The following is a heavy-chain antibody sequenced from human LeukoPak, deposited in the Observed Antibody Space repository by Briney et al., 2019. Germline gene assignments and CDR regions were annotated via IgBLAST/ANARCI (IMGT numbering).Heavy chain of an antibody. V-gene: IGHV1-18*01. CDR3: ARGGGSRDIVVVPAAIWSDP. CDR2: ISAYNGNT. J-gene: IGHJ5*02. D-gene: IGHD2-2*02. CDR1: GYTFTSYG. Sequence: GASVKVSCKASGYTFTSYGISWVRQAPGQGLEWMGWISAYNGNTNYAQKLQGRVTMTTDTSTSTAYMELRSLRSDDTAVYYCARGGGSRDIVVVPAAIWSDPWGQGTLVTVSS.